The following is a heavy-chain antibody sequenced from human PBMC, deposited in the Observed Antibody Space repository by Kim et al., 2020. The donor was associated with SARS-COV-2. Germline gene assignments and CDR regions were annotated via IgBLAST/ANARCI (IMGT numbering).Heavy chain of an antibody. CDR3: AKSDFHYDFWSGLGTRFDY. CDR1: GFTFSSYA. V-gene: IGHV3-23*01. J-gene: IGHJ4*02. D-gene: IGHD3-3*01. Sequence: GGSLRLSCAASGFTFSSYAMSWVRQAPGKGLEWVSAISGSGGSTYYADSVKGRFTISRDNSKNTLYLQMNSLRAEDTAVYYCAKSDFHYDFWSGLGTRFDYWGQGTLVTVSS. CDR2: ISGSGGST.